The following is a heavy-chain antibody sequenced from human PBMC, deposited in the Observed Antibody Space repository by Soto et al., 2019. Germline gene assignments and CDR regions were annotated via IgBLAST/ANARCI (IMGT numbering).Heavy chain of an antibody. V-gene: IGHV3-23*01. J-gene: IGHJ6*02. CDR3: AKGVLSFHYGMEV. D-gene: IGHD3-10*01. CDR1: GFTFNTYP. Sequence: EVQLLQSGGGVVPPGGSLRLACATSGFTFNTYPMTWVRQAPGKGLEWVSSISSTAGRTSSYADSVKGRFAISRDFSDNTVYLQMTNLRVDDTAVYFCAKGVLSFHYGMEVWGQGTPVTVSS. CDR2: ISSTAGRTS.